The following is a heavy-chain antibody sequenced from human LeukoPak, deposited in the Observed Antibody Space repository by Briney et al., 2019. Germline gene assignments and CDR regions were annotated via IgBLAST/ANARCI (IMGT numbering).Heavy chain of an antibody. CDR3: ARQTSLPGFAGGLGFNY. J-gene: IGHJ4*02. Sequence: PSETLSLTCTVSGGSISSSSYYWGWIRQPPGKGLEWIGDIYGSGSTNSNASLKSRVTISLDTSRNRISLNLTSVIATDTAAYYCARQTSLPGFAGGLGFNYWGPGTLVSVSS. CDR1: GGSISSSSYY. D-gene: IGHD4-23*01. CDR2: IYGSGST. V-gene: IGHV4-39*07.